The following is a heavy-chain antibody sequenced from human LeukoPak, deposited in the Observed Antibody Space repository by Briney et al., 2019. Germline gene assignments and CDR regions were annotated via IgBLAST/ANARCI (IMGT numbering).Heavy chain of an antibody. CDR1: GGSISSSSYY. V-gene: IGHV4-39*01. CDR2: IYYSGST. D-gene: IGHD5-18*01. CDR3: ARQGYSYGSGGH. Sequence: SETLSLTCTVSGGSISSSSYYWGWIRQPPGKGLEWIGSIYYSGSTYYNPSLKSRVTISVDTSKNQFSLKLSSVTAADTAVYYCARQGYSYGSGGHWGQGTLVTVSS. J-gene: IGHJ4*02.